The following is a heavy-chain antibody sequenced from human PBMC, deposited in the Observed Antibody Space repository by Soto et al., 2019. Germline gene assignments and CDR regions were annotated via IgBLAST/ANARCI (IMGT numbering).Heavy chain of an antibody. J-gene: IGHJ4*02. Sequence: EAQLVESGGGSVQPGGSLRLSCTASGFTFSSYWMHWVRQAPGTGLVWVSRIKSDGSTTNYADSVTGRFTISRHNAKNTLYLPMNSLRAEDTAVYYCASGCSNGVCYGDYCGQGTLVTVS. CDR1: GFTFSSYW. D-gene: IGHD2-8*01. CDR3: ASGCSNGVCYGDY. CDR2: IKSDGSTT. V-gene: IGHV3-74*01.